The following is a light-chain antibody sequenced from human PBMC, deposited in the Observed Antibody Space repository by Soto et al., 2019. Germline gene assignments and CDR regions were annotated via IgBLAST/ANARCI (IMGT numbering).Light chain of an antibody. CDR1: QSISSW. Sequence: DIQMTQSPSTLSASVGDRVTIACRASQSISSWLAWYQQKPGNAPKVLIYKASNLETGVPSRFSGSGSETEFTLTISSLQPDDFATYYCQQYNGYPYTFGQGTNLEIK. CDR3: QQYNGYPYT. V-gene: IGKV1-5*03. CDR2: KAS. J-gene: IGKJ2*01.